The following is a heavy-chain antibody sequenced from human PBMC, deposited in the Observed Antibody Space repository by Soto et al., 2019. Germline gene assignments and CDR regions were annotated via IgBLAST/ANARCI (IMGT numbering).Heavy chain of an antibody. D-gene: IGHD3-16*01. CDR2: LYSGSDT. Sequence: GGSLRLSCAASGFSVSSNYMSWVRQAPGKGLEWVSVLYSGSDTYEIHYADSVRGRFTISRDNAKNSLYLQMNSLRAEDTAVYYCARDLHDYVSFRFDPWGQGTLVTVSS. J-gene: IGHJ5*02. CDR3: ARDLHDYVSFRFDP. V-gene: IGHV3-66*01. CDR1: GFSVSSNY.